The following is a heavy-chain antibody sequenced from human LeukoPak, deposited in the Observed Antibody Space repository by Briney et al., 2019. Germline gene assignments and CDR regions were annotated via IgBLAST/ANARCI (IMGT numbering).Heavy chain of an antibody. Sequence: ASVTVSCKASGYTFTGYYMHWVRQAPGQGLEWMGRINPNSGGTNYAQKFQGRVTMTRDTSISTAYMELSRLRSDDTAVYYCARQTTVTTEGYYYGMDVWGQGTTVTVSS. V-gene: IGHV1-2*06. J-gene: IGHJ6*02. CDR3: ARQTTVTTEGYYYGMDV. D-gene: IGHD4-17*01. CDR2: INPNSGGT. CDR1: GYTFTGYY.